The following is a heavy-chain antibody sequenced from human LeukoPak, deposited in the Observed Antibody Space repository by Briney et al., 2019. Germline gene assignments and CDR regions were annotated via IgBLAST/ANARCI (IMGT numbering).Heavy chain of an antibody. J-gene: IGHJ3*02. CDR2: IYNNGSP. CDR3: AKCVGTIRGAFDI. V-gene: IGHV4-59*08. D-gene: IGHD1-26*01. CDR1: GGSISTNY. Sequence: PSETLSLTCTVSGGSISTNYWGWIRLSPGKGLEWIGYIYNNGSPNYNPSLRSRVTISIDTSRNHFSLKLSSVTAADTAVYYCAKCVGTIRGAFDIWGQGTMVSVSS.